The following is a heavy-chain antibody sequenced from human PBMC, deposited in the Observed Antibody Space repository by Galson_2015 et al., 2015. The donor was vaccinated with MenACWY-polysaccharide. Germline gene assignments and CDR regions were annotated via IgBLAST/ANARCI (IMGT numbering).Heavy chain of an antibody. V-gene: IGHV3-11*01. D-gene: IGHD2-15*01. J-gene: IGHJ4*02. CDR1: KFTFSDYY. CDR3: ARSPRPNCIGGRCFVYFDS. Sequence: SLRLSCAASKFTFSDYYMTWIRQAPGKGLEWVSYISGSGTTIYYADSVKGRFTISRDNAKNSLFLQMNSLRAEATAVYFCARSPRPNCIGGRCFVYFDSWGQATLRTVSS. CDR2: ISGSGTTI.